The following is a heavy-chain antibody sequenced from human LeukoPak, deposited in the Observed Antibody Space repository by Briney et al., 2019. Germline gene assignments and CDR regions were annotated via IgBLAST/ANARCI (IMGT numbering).Heavy chain of an antibody. J-gene: IGHJ5*02. CDR3: ARVPDAGWFDP. V-gene: IGHV4-59*01. Sequence: PSETLSLTCTVSGGSISSYYWSWIRQPPGKGLEWIGYIYYSGSTNYNPSLKSRVTISVDTSKNQFSLKLSSVTAADTAVYYCARVPDAGWFDPWGQGTLATVSS. CDR2: IYYSGST. CDR1: GGSISSYY.